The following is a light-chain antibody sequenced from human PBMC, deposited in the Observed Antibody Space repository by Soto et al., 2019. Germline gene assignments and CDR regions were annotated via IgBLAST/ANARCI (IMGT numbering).Light chain of an antibody. CDR1: QSVSNN. J-gene: IGKJ1*01. CDR2: GAS. V-gene: IGKV3-20*01. CDR3: QQYGSSPRT. Sequence: EIVLTQSPGTLSLSPGERATLSCRASQSVSNNLAWYQQKPGQAPRLLIYGASNRATGIPDRFSGSGSWTEFTLTISRLEPEDFAVYYCQQYGSSPRTFGQGTKVDIK.